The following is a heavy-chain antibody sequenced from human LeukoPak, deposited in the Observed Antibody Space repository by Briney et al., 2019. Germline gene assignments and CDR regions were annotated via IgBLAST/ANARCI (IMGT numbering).Heavy chain of an antibody. D-gene: IGHD3-22*01. V-gene: IGHV6-1*01. Sequence: SQTLSLTCSISGDSVSSNSAAWNWIRQSPSRGLEWLGRTYYRSKWYNEYAVSVKSRITINPDTSKNQFSLQLNSVTPEDTAVYYCARATAYYYDSSGYYNPSSFDYWGQGTLVTVSS. J-gene: IGHJ4*02. CDR2: TYYRSKWYN. CDR1: GDSVSSNSAA. CDR3: ARATAYYYDSSGYYNPSSFDY.